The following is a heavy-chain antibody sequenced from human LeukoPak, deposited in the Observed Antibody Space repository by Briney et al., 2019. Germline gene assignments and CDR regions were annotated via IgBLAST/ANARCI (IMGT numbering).Heavy chain of an antibody. Sequence: SETLSLTCNVSGSSISSSNHYWGWIRQPPGKGLEWIGSISSSGTTYYNPSHRSRVTISVDMSKNHFSLQLSSVTAADTAVYFCARLVTVIRGVGWFDPWGQGTLVTVSS. CDR1: GSSISSSNHY. V-gene: IGHV4-39*02. CDR2: ISSSGTT. D-gene: IGHD3-10*01. CDR3: ARLVTVIRGVGWFDP. J-gene: IGHJ5*02.